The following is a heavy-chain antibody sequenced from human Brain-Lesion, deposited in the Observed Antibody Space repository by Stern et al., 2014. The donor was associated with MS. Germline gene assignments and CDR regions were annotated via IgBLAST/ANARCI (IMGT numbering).Heavy chain of an antibody. J-gene: IGHJ1*01. Sequence: VHLVQSGGGLVQPGGSLRLSCAASGFSFSTYAMSWVRQTPGKGLQLVSVISGRGGPTSYADSVKGRFTISRDNSKNTLYLQMDSLRADDTAVYYCAKWPHHIAVAGTRYFQHWGQGTLVTVSS. CDR2: ISGRGGPT. CDR3: AKWPHHIAVAGTRYFQH. D-gene: IGHD6-19*01. V-gene: IGHV3-23*04. CDR1: GFSFSTYA.